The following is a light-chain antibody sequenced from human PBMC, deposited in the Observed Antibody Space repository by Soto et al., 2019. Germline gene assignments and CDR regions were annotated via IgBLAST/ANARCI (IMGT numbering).Light chain of an antibody. CDR1: QSVSSY. CDR3: HHSEGT. J-gene: IGKJ4*01. CDR2: DAS. Sequence: EIVLTQSPATLSLSPGERATLSCRASQSVSSYLAWYQQKPGQAPRLLIYDASNRATGIPARFSGSWSGTDFTLTISSLEPEDFAVYYCHHSEGTFGGGTKVEIK. V-gene: IGKV3-11*01.